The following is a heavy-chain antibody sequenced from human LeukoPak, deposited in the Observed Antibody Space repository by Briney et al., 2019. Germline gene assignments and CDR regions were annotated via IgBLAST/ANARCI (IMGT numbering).Heavy chain of an antibody. CDR2: INTNSGDT. CDR3: ARDGDLSCLDY. D-gene: IGHD7-27*01. J-gene: IGHJ4*02. V-gene: IGHV1-2*02. Sequence: ASVKVSCKASGYTFTGYYIHWVRQAPGQGLEWMGWINTNSGDTNNSQKFQGRVTMTRDTSISTAYMELSRLRSDDTAVYYCARDGDLSCLDYWGQGTLVTVSS. CDR1: GYTFTGYY.